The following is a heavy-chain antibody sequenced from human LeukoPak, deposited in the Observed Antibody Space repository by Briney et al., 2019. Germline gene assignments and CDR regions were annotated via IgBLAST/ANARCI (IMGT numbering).Heavy chain of an antibody. CDR3: ARSTRRIAAPHVHFDY. J-gene: IGHJ4*02. D-gene: IGHD6-13*01. CDR1: GGSFSGYY. Sequence: SETLSLTCAVYGGSFSGYYWSWIRQPPGKGLEWIGEINHSGSTNYNPSLKSQVTISVDTSKNQFSLKLSSVTAADTAVYYCARSTRRIAAPHVHFDYWGQGTLVTVSS. CDR2: INHSGST. V-gene: IGHV4-34*01.